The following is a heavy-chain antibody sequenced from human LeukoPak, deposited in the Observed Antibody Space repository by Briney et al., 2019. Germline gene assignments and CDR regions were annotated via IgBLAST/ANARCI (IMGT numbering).Heavy chain of an antibody. Sequence: SETLSLTCAVSGASISGSGYYWGWFRQPPGKGLEWLGHIYYSGSTYYNASLHSRVTISIDTSKNRFALRLNSVTAADILRYYCAKRGGYGLIDLWGQGTLVTVSS. J-gene: IGHJ5*02. CDR2: IYYSGST. V-gene: IGHV4-39*01. CDR3: AKRGGYGLIDL. CDR1: GASISGSGYY. D-gene: IGHD5-12*01.